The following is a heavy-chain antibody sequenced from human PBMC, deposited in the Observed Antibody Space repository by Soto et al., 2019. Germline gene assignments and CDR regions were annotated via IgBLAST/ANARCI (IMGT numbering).Heavy chain of an antibody. CDR2: IRSKPNNYAT. J-gene: IGHJ6*02. Sequence: EVQLVESGGGLVQPGESLRLSCAASGFTFSGSAMHWVRQAPGKGLEWVGRIRSKPNNYATAYAASVKGRFSISRDDSKTTAYPQVTGLKTEDTAVYYCSGGQNDYNYYYYYPMDVWGRGTTVTVSS. D-gene: IGHD4-4*01. CDR3: SGGQNDYNYYYYYPMDV. V-gene: IGHV3-73*02. CDR1: GFTFSGSA.